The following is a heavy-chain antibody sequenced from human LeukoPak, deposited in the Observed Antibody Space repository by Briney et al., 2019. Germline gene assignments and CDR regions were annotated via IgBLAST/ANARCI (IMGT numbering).Heavy chain of an antibody. D-gene: IGHD2-2*01. CDR1: GFTFSSYA. CDR2: ISGSGGST. Sequence: PGGTLRLSCAASGFTFSSYAMSWVRQAPGKGLEWVSAISGSGGSTYYADSVKGRFTISRDNSKNTLYLQMNSLRAKDTAVYYCAKRLKGKVPSALDYWGQGTLVTVSS. V-gene: IGHV3-23*01. J-gene: IGHJ4*02. CDR3: AKRLKGKVPSALDY.